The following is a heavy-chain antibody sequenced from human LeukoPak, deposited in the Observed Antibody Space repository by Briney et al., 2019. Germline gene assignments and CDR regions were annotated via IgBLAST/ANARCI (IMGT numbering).Heavy chain of an antibody. CDR3: AKSGLNRFDY. CDR2: IITYNGNT. D-gene: IGHD2-15*01. Sequence: GASVKVSCKASGYTFTSYGISWVRQAPGQGLEWMGYIITYNGNTNYAQKLQGRVTMTTDTSTSTAYMELRSLRSDDTAVYYCAKSGLNRFDYWGQGTLVTVSS. CDR1: GYTFTSYG. V-gene: IGHV1-18*01. J-gene: IGHJ4*02.